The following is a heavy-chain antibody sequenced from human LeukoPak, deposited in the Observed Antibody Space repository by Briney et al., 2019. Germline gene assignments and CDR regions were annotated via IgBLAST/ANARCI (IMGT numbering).Heavy chain of an antibody. D-gene: IGHD1-26*01. CDR2: VNHSGST. CDR1: GGSFSGYY. CDR3: ARHLDTHGGELRYYFDY. Sequence: SETLSLTCAVYGGSFSGYYWSWIRQPPGKGLEWIGEVNHSGSTNYNPFLKSRVTISVDTSKNQFSLKLSSVTAADTAVYYCARHLDTHGGELRYYFDYWGQGTLVTVSS. J-gene: IGHJ4*02. V-gene: IGHV4-34*01.